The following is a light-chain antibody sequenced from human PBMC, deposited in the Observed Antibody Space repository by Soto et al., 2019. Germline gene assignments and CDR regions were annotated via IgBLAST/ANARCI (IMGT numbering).Light chain of an antibody. V-gene: IGKV1-5*01. CDR1: QSISSW. Sequence: DIQMTQSPSTLSASVGDRVTITCRASQSISSWLAWYQQKPGKAPKLLIYDASSLESGVPSTFSGSGSGTEFTLTISNLQPDDFATYYCQHSGTFGPGTKVDIK. J-gene: IGKJ3*01. CDR3: QHSGT. CDR2: DAS.